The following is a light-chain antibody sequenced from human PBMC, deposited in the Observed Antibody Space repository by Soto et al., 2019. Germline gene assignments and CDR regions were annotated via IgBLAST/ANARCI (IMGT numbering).Light chain of an antibody. CDR3: QQRATSPWT. CDR1: QSIAIY. J-gene: IGKJ1*01. CDR2: DTS. Sequence: IVLTQSPATLSFSPGEEATLSCRASQSIAIYLAWYQQKSGQSPRLLIYDTSNRAPGIPDRFSGSASGTDFTLTISSLEPEDFAVYYCQQRATSPWTFGQGTEVEIK. V-gene: IGKV3-11*01.